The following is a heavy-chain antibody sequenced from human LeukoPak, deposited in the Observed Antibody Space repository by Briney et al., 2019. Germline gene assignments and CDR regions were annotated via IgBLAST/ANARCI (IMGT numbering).Heavy chain of an antibody. J-gene: IGHJ4*02. CDR2: IYYSGNT. Sequence: PSETLSLTCTVSGGPVSSGSYYWSWIRQPPGKGLEWIGYIYYSGNTNYNPSLKSRVTISVDTSKNQFFLKLSSVTAADTAVYYCARGGPVGSSNLDYWGQGALVTVSS. D-gene: IGHD4-23*01. CDR1: GGPVSSGSYY. V-gene: IGHV4-61*01. CDR3: ARGGPVGSSNLDY.